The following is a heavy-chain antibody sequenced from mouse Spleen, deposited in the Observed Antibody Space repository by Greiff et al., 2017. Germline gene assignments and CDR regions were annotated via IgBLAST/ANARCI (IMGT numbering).Heavy chain of an antibody. V-gene: IGHV5-9-3*01. CDR1: GFTFSSYA. CDR2: ISSGGGNT. Sequence: EVQRVESGGGLVKLGGSLKLSCAASGFTFSSYAMSWVRQTPEKRLEWVATISSGGGNTYYPDSVKGRFTISRDNAKNTLYLQMSSLKSEDTAMYYCARHGPYGYDNAMDYWGQGTSVTVSS. D-gene: IGHD2-2*01. J-gene: IGHJ4*01. CDR3: ARHGPYGYDNAMDY.